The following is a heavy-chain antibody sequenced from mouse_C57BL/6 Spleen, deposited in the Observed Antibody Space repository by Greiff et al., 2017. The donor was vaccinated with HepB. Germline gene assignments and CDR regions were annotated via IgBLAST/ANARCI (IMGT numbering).Heavy chain of an antibody. Sequence: EVQLQQSGPELVKPGASVKMSCKASGYTFTDYNMHWVKQSHGKSLEWIGYINPNNGGTSYNQKFKGKATLTVNKSSSTAYMELRSLTSEDSAVYYCARGYYDYEDFAYWGQGTLVTVSA. D-gene: IGHD2-4*01. J-gene: IGHJ3*01. V-gene: IGHV1-22*01. CDR3: ARGYYDYEDFAY. CDR1: GYTFTDYN. CDR2: INPNNGGT.